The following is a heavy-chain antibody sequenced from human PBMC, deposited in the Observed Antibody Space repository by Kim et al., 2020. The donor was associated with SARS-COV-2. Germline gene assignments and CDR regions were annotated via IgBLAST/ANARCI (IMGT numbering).Heavy chain of an antibody. CDR2: IGHSGGDI. CDR1: GFTFSGYA. CDR3: AKDWPGTSTNTMDV. Sequence: GGSLRLSCDASGFTFSGYAMTWVRQAPGKGLEWVSCIGHSGGDIDYADSVKGRFTTSRDNSKNTLYLQMNILRDEDTAVYYCAKDWPGTSTNTMDVWGKGPRSSSPQ. J-gene: IGHJ6*01. D-gene: IGHD1-7*01. V-gene: IGHV3-23*01.